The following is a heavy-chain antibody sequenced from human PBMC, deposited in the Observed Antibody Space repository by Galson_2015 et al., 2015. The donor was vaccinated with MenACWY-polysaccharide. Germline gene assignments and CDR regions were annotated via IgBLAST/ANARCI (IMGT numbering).Heavy chain of an antibody. CDR2: INSDGSSA. Sequence: SLRLSCAASGFSISTYWMHWVRQVPGRGLMWVSRINSDGSSATYADSVRGRLTFSRDNAKNTVYLQLNSLRVEDTAVYYCARGFCSGGTCLRWDDAFDFRGQGTMVIASS. CDR3: ARGFCSGGTCLRWDDAFDF. D-gene: IGHD2-15*01. V-gene: IGHV3-74*03. CDR1: GFSISTYW. J-gene: IGHJ3*01.